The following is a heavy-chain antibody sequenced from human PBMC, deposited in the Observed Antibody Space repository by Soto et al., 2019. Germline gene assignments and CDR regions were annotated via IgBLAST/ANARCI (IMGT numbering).Heavy chain of an antibody. D-gene: IGHD1-1*01. CDR1: GVSISRSNW. Sequence: PSETLSLTCSVSGVSISRSNWWTWVSQAPGKGLEWIGELEPSGGTTYTPSLKSRVTISVDTSKNQFSLKLSSVTAADTAVYYCARGGFFRRHLDYWGQGTLVTVSS. CDR3: ARGGFFRRHLDY. CDR2: LEPSGGT. J-gene: IGHJ4*02. V-gene: IGHV4-4*02.